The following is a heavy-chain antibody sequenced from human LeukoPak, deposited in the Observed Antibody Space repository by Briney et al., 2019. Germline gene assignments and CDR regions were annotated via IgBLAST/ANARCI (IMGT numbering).Heavy chain of an antibody. J-gene: IGHJ5*02. CDR1: GASISSYY. CDR2: IYYSGST. D-gene: IGHD3-10*01. CDR3: ASGGSLWSWFDP. Sequence: PSETLSLTCTVSGASISSYYWSWIRQPPGKGLEWIGYIYYSGSTYYNPSLKSRVTISVDTSKNQFSLKLSSVTAADTAVYYCASGGSLWSWFDPWGQGTLVTVSS. V-gene: IGHV4-59*06.